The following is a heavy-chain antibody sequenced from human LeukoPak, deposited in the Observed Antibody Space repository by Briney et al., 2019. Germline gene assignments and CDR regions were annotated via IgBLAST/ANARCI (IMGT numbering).Heavy chain of an antibody. CDR1: GGSISSGGYY. V-gene: IGHV4-30-2*01. D-gene: IGHD1-1*01. Sequence: ASETLSLTCTVSGGSISSGGYYWSWIRQPPGKGLEWIGYIYHSGSTYYNPSLQSRVTISVDRSKNQFSLKLSSVTAADTAVYYCARDNSNWNDQYYFDYWGQGTLVTVSS. CDR3: ARDNSNWNDQYYFDY. CDR2: IYHSGST. J-gene: IGHJ4*02.